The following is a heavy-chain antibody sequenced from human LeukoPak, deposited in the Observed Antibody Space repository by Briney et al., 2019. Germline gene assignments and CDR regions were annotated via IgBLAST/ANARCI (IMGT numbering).Heavy chain of an antibody. Sequence: ASVKVSCKASGYTFTNYDFNWMRQATGQGLEWMGWMNPNSGSTGYAQKLQGRVTMTTDTSTSTAYMELRSLRSDDTAVYYCASFPSDYYDSSGYYYFDYWGQGTLVTVSS. CDR1: GYTFTNYD. V-gene: IGHV1-8*01. CDR3: ASFPSDYYDSSGYYYFDY. CDR2: MNPNSGST. J-gene: IGHJ4*02. D-gene: IGHD3-22*01.